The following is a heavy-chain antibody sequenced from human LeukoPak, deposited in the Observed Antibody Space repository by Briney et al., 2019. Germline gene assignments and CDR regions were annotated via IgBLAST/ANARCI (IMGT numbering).Heavy chain of an antibody. CDR2: IYYSGST. CDR1: GGSISDYY. CDR3: ARQSRTYDSYNWFDP. Sequence: SETVSLTCTVSGGSISDYYWSWIRQPPGKGLEWIGNIYYSGSTSHNPSLKSRVTISVDTSKNQFSLKLTSVTAADTAVYYCARQSRTYDSYNWFDPWGQGTLVAASS. D-gene: IGHD3-22*01. V-gene: IGHV4-59*08. J-gene: IGHJ5*02.